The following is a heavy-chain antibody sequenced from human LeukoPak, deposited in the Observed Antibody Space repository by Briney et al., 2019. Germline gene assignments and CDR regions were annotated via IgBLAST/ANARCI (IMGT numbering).Heavy chain of an antibody. Sequence: GASVKVSCKASGFTFTSSAVQWVGQARGQRLEWIGWIVVGSGNTNYAQKFQERVTITRDMSTSTAYMELSSLRSEDTAVYYCAAGLRIAAAGFLFDYWGQGTLVTVSS. V-gene: IGHV1-58*01. CDR3: AAGLRIAAAGFLFDY. J-gene: IGHJ4*02. CDR1: GFTFTSSA. CDR2: IVVGSGNT. D-gene: IGHD6-13*01.